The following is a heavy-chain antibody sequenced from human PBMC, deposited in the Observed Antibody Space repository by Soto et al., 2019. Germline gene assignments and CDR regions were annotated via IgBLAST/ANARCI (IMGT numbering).Heavy chain of an antibody. CDR3: ARDRYSSSAGCIDV. CDR1: GGTFSSYA. Sequence: QVQLVQSGAELKKPGASVKGSCKASGGTFSSYAISWVRQAPGQGIEWMGGIIPIFGTANYAQKFQGRVTITADESTSTAYMELSSLRSEDTAVYYCARDRYSSSAGCIDVWGQGTTVTVSS. J-gene: IGHJ6*02. V-gene: IGHV1-69*01. CDR2: IIPIFGTA. D-gene: IGHD6-6*01.